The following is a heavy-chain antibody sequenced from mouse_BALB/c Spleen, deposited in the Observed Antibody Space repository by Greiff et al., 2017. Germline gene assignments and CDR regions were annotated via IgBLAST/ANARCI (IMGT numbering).Heavy chain of an antibody. CDR3: ARNYGSSEGFAY. CDR1: GFTFSSFG. J-gene: IGHJ3*01. D-gene: IGHD1-1*01. CDR2: ISSGSSTI. V-gene: IGHV5-17*02. Sequence: EVKVVESGGGLVQPGGSRKLSCAASGFTFSSFGMHWVRQAPEKGLEWVAYISSGSSTIYYADTVKGRFTISRDNPKNTLFLQMTSLRSEDTAMYYCARNYGSSEGFAYWGQGTLVTVSA.